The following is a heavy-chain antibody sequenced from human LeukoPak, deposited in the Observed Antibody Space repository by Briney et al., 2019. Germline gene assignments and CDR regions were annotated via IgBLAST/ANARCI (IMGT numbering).Heavy chain of an antibody. CDR3: AKATALYYYYMDV. J-gene: IGHJ6*03. D-gene: IGHD5-18*01. CDR2: ISGSGGST. CDR1: GFTFSNYA. V-gene: IGHV3-23*01. Sequence: GGSLRLSCAASGFTFSNYAMSWVRQAPGKGLEWVSAISGSGGSTYYADSVKGRFTISRDNSKDTLYVQMSSLRAEDTAVYYCAKATALYYYYMDVWGKGTTVTVSS.